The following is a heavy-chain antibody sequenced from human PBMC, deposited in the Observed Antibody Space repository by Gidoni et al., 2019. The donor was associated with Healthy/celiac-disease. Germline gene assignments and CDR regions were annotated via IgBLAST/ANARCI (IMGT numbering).Heavy chain of an antibody. CDR2: IIPIFGTA. CDR1: GGNFSCSA. D-gene: IGHD5-18*01. Sequence: QVPLVQSGPEEKEPRSSVKVARTASGGNFSCSATSWVRQAPGQALEWMGWIIPIFGTANYAQKFQGRVTITADESTSTAYMELSSLRSEDTAVYYCAGSTAMVTYYYYYYGMDVWGQGTTVTVSS. J-gene: IGHJ6*02. V-gene: IGHV1-69*01. CDR3: AGSTAMVTYYYYYYGMDV.